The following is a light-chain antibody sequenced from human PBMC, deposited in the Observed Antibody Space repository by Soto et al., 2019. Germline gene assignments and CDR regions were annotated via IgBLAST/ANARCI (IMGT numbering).Light chain of an antibody. J-gene: IGLJ1*01. CDR2: DVT. CDR1: SGDIDTYDF. Sequence: QSALTQPAAGSGSPGQSITISCTGTSGDIDTYDFVSWYQVHPGKAPKLMIYDVTYRPSGVSDRFTGSRSDNAASLTISGLQPEDEAVYYCNSYTTNNAFVFGTGTKVTVL. CDR3: NSYTTNNAFV. V-gene: IGLV2-14*03.